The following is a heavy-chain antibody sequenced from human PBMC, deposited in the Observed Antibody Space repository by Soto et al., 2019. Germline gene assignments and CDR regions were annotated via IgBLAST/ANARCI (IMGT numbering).Heavy chain of an antibody. V-gene: IGHV1-69*13. CDR3: ARDLDSSASYYYYGMDV. Sequence: SLKVSCKASVGTFSIYAISWVLQAPGQGLEWMGGIIPIFGTANYAQKLQGRVTITADESTSTAYMELSSLRAEDTAVYYCARDLDSSASYYYYGMDVWGQGTTVTVS. CDR1: VGTFSIYA. CDR2: IIPIFGTA. J-gene: IGHJ6*02. D-gene: IGHD6-6*01.